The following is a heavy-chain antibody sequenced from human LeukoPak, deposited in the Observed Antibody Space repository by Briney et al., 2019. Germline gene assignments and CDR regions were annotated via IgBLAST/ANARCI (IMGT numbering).Heavy chain of an antibody. J-gene: IGHJ4*02. Sequence: GGSLRLSCAASGFTFNNYEMIWVRQAPGKGLEWVSYISSSGSTIYYADSVKGRFTISRDNAKNSLYLQMNSLRAEDTAVYYCVRAFYDFLTGYPAYFDYWGQGTLVTVSS. V-gene: IGHV3-48*03. CDR1: GFTFNNYE. D-gene: IGHD3-9*01. CDR3: VRAFYDFLTGYPAYFDY. CDR2: ISSSGSTI.